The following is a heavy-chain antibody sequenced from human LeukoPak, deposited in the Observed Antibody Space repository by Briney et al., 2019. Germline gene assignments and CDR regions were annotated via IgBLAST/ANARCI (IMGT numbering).Heavy chain of an antibody. V-gene: IGHV1-18*01. CDR2: ISAYNGNT. J-gene: IGHJ6*02. CDR3: ARDPRVPSSGWYLRAYSYYGMDV. CDR1: GYTFTSYG. Sequence: ASVKVSCKASGYTFTSYGISWVRQAPGQGLEWMGWISAYNGNTNYAQKLQGRVTMTTDTSTSTAYLEMRSLRSDDTAVYYCARDPRVPSSGWYLRAYSYYGMDVWGQGTTVTVSS. D-gene: IGHD6-19*01.